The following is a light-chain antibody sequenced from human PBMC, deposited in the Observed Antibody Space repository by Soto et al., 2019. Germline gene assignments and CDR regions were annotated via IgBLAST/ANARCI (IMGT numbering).Light chain of an antibody. J-gene: IGLJ3*02. CDR2: QLT. CDR3: SSFTRTNTWV. CDR1: SGDVGAYNY. V-gene: IGLV2-14*03. Sequence: QSALTQPASVSGSPGQSITIPCTGTSGDVGAYNYVSWYQQHPGKAPKLLIYQLTNRPSGVSDRFSGSKSANTASLTISGLQPEDEANYYCSSFTRTNTWVFGGGTKLTVL.